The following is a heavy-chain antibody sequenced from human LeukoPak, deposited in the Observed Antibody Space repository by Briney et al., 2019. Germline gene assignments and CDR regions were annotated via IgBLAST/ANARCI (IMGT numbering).Heavy chain of an antibody. V-gene: IGHV1-2*02. CDR3: ARGNWNDDSFDY. CDR1: GYTLTGYY. CDR2: INPNSGGT. J-gene: IGHJ4*02. D-gene: IGHD1-1*01. Sequence: ASVKVSCKASGYTLTGYYMHWVRQAPGQGLEWMGWINPNSGGTNYAQKFQGRVTMTRDTSISTAYMELSRLRSDDTAVYYCARGNWNDDSFDYWGQGTLVTVSS.